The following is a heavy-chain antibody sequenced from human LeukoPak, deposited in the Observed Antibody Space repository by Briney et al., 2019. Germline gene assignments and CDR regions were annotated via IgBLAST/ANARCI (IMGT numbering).Heavy chain of an antibody. V-gene: IGHV4-31*03. CDR3: AREVKSITMVRGTNLLFDY. CDR2: IYYSGST. J-gene: IGHJ4*02. D-gene: IGHD3-10*01. Sequence: SETLSLTCTVSGGSISSGGYYWSWLRQHPGKGLEWIGYIYYSGSTYYNPSLKSRVTISVDTSKNQFSLKLSSVTAADTAVYYCAREVKSITMVRGTNLLFDYWGQGTLVTVSS. CDR1: GGSISSGGYY.